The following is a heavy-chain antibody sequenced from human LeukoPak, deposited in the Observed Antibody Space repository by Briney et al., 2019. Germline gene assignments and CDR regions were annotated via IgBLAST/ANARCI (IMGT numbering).Heavy chain of an antibody. CDR3: AKDQSSSSALDY. Sequence: PGGSLRLSCAASGFTFSSYGMHWVRLAPGKGLEWVAVIWYGGSNKYYADSVKGRFTISRDNSKNTLYLQMNSLRAEDTAVYYCAKDQSSSSALDYWGQGTLVTVSS. CDR1: GFTFSSYG. V-gene: IGHV3-30*02. J-gene: IGHJ4*02. CDR2: IWYGGSNK. D-gene: IGHD6-13*01.